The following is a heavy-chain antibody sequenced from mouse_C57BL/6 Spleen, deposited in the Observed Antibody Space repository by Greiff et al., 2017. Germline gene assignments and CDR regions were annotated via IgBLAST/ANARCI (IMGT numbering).Heavy chain of an antibody. CDR2: IYPGSGST. D-gene: IGHD1-1*01. CDR1: GYTFTSYW. Sequence: QVQLKQPGAELVKPGASVKMSCKASGYTFTSYWITWVKQRPGQGLEWIGDIYPGSGSTNYNEKFKSKATLTVDTSSSTAYMQLSSLTSEDSAVYYCAREDDGSSHWCAYWGQGTLVTVSA. CDR3: AREDDGSSHWCAY. V-gene: IGHV1-55*01. J-gene: IGHJ3*01.